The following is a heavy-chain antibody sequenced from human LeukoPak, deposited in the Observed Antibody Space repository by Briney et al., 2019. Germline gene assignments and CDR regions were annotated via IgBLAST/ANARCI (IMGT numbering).Heavy chain of an antibody. CDR2: IKQDGSEK. CDR3: ARDMFQYYYGSGSSRRRIDYYYYYMDV. CDR1: GFTFSSYW. Sequence: PGGSLRLSCAASGFTFSSYWMSWVRQAPGKGLEWVANIKQDGSEKYYVDSVKGRFTISRDNAKNSLYLQMNSLRAEDTAVYYCARDMFQYYYGSGSSRRRIDYYYYYMDVWGKGTTVTVSS. J-gene: IGHJ6*03. V-gene: IGHV3-7*01. D-gene: IGHD3-10*01.